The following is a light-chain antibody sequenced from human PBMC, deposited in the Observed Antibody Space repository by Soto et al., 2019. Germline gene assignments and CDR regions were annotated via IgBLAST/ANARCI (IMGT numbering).Light chain of an antibody. Sequence: QSALTQPPSVSGAPGQWVTISCTGSSSNFGAGFDVHWYQQLPGTAPKLLIYGSTNRPSGVPDRFSGSKSGTSASLAITGLQAEDEADYYCQSYDSSLSGYVFGTGTQLTVL. CDR1: SSNFGAGFD. J-gene: IGLJ1*01. CDR3: QSYDSSLSGYV. V-gene: IGLV1-40*01. CDR2: GST.